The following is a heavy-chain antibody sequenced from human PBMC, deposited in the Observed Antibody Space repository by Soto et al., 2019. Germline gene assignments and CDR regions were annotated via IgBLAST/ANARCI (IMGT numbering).Heavy chain of an antibody. CDR2: IYYSGST. V-gene: IGHV4-59*08. Sequence: QVQLQESGPGLVKPSETLSLTCTVSGGSISSYYWSWIRQPPGKGLEWIGYIYYSGSTNYNPSLKNRINISVDNSKNQFSLKLSSVTAADTAVYYCARQAIGLWFGEFHFDYWGQGTLVTVSS. J-gene: IGHJ4*02. CDR3: ARQAIGLWFGEFHFDY. CDR1: GGSISSYY. D-gene: IGHD3-10*01.